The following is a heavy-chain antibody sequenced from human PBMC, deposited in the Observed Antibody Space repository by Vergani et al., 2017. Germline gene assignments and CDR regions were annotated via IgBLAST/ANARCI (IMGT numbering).Heavy chain of an antibody. CDR1: GFTFSSAW. CDR3: ARGGKGIIMVVPSTHL. CDR2: IRPKTDGETT. D-gene: IGHD2-15*01. V-gene: IGHV3-15*01. Sequence: EVQPVESGGGLVKPGGSLRLSCTTSGFTFSSAWMSWVRQAPGKGLEWVARIRPKTDGETTDYAAPVKGRFTISRDDSKNTLYLQMNSLRVEDTAVYYCARGGKGIIMVVPSTHLWGQGTQVSVS. J-gene: IGHJ4*02.